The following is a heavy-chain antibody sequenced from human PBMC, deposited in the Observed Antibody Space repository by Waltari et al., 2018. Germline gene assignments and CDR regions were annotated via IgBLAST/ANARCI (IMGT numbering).Heavy chain of an antibody. CDR2: IIPIFGTA. D-gene: IGHD6-6*01. V-gene: IGHV1-69*01. CDR3: ARHHVRRAFDI. J-gene: IGHJ3*02. Sequence: RQAPGQGLEWRGGIIPIFGTANYAQKFQGRVTITADESTSTAYMELSSLRSEDTAVYYCARHHVRRAFDIWGQGTMVTVSS.